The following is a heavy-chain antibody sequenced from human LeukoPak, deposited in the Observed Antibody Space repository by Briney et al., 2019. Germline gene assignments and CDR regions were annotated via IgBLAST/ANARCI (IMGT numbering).Heavy chain of an antibody. CDR2: IYYRGST. Sequence: PSETLSLTCTVSGGSISSSSYYWGWIRQPPGKGPEWIGSIYYRGSTYYNPSLKSRVTISVDTSKNQFSMKLSSVTAADTAVYYCARVPGGYDFWSGYLMIDYWGQGTLVTVSS. CDR3: ARVPGGYDFWSGYLMIDY. D-gene: IGHD3-3*01. J-gene: IGHJ4*02. V-gene: IGHV4-39*01. CDR1: GGSISSSSYY.